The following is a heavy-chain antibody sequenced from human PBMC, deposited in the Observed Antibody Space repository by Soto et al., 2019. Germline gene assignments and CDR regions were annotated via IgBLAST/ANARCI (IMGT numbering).Heavy chain of an antibody. D-gene: IGHD3-10*01. CDR1: GYSFTSYW. CDR2: IYPGDSDT. Sequence: LGESLKISCKGSGYSFTSYWIGWVRQMPGKGLEWMGIIYPGDSDTRYSPSFQGQVTISADKSISTAYLQWSSLKASDTAMYYCARSGSGSYYNYYYGMDVWGQGTTVTVSS. J-gene: IGHJ6*02. CDR3: ARSGSGSYYNYYYGMDV. V-gene: IGHV5-51*01.